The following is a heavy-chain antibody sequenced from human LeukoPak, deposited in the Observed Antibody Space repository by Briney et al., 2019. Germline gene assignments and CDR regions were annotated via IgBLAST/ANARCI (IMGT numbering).Heavy chain of an antibody. J-gene: IGHJ4*02. V-gene: IGHV3-7*01. CDR1: EFTFGSYW. CDR3: ARITWELLGVGRYFDY. Sequence: PGGSLRLSCVVSEFTFGSYWMSWVRRAPGKGLEWVANIKQDGSERYYVDSVKGRFTISRDNARNSLYLQMNRLRVEDTAVYYCARITWELLGVGRYFDYWGQGTLVTVSS. CDR2: IKQDGSER. D-gene: IGHD1-26*01.